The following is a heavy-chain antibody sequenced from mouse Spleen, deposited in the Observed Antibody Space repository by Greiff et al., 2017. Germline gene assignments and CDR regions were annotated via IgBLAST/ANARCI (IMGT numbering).Heavy chain of an antibody. D-gene: IGHD1-1*01. CDR1: GYTFTSYW. V-gene: IGHV1-69*01. J-gene: IGHJ3*01. CDR2: IDPSDSYT. Sequence: QVQLKQPGAELVMPGASVKLSCKASGYTFTSYWMHWVKQRPGQGLEWIGEIDPSDSYTNYNQKFKGKATLTVDKSSSTAYMQLSSLTSEDSAVYYCYYYGSSSWFAYWGQGTLVTVSA. CDR3: YYYGSSSWFAY.